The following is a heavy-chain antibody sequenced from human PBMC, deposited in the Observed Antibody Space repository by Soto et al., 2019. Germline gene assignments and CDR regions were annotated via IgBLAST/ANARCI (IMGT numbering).Heavy chain of an antibody. Sequence: GGSLRLSCAASGFTFSSYAMHWVRQAPGKGLEWVAVISYDGSNKYYADSVKGRFTISRDNSKNTLYLQMNSLRAEDTAVYYCARGSLYDFWSGYAFDIWGQGTMVTVSS. CDR3: ARGSLYDFWSGYAFDI. CDR1: GFTFSSYA. D-gene: IGHD3-3*01. CDR2: ISYDGSNK. J-gene: IGHJ3*02. V-gene: IGHV3-30-3*01.